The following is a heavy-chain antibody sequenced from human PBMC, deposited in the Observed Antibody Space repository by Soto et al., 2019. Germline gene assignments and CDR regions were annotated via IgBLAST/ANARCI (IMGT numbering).Heavy chain of an antibody. CDR2: ISYDGSNK. D-gene: IGHD1-26*01. CDR3: AKQPRGSGSYYGLDD. J-gene: IGHJ4*02. CDR1: GFTFSSYG. Sequence: PGGSLRLSCAASGFTFSSYGMHWVRQAPGKGLEWVAVISYDGSNKYYADSVKGRFTISRDNSKNTLYLQMNSLRAEDTAVYYCAKQPRGSGSYYGLDDWGQGTLVTVSS. V-gene: IGHV3-30*18.